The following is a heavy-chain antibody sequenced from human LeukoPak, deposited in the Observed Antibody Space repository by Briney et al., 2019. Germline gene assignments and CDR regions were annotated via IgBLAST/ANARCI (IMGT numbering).Heavy chain of an antibody. CDR2: IYSSGST. CDR1: GFFVSHKY. Sequence: GGSLRLSCAASGFFVSHKYMNWVRQAPGKGLEWVSVIYSSGSTYYADSVKGRFTISRDNSKNTLYLQMNNLRPEDTAVYYCASPSGTYLNPFDYWGQGTLVTVSS. V-gene: IGHV3-53*01. J-gene: IGHJ4*02. D-gene: IGHD1-26*01. CDR3: ASPSGTYLNPFDY.